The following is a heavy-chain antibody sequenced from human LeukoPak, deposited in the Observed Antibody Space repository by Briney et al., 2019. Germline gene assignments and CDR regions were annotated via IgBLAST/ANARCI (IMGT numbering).Heavy chain of an antibody. J-gene: IGHJ4*02. CDR1: GGTFSSYA. CDR3: AGTLTNVEAYDY. D-gene: IGHD1-1*01. Sequence: SVEVSCKASGGTFSSYAISWVRQAPGQGLEWMGRIIPILGIANYAQKFQGRVTITADNSTSAAFMELSSLRSEDTAVYFCAGTLTNVEAYDYWGQGTLVTVSS. CDR2: IIPILGIA. V-gene: IGHV1-69*04.